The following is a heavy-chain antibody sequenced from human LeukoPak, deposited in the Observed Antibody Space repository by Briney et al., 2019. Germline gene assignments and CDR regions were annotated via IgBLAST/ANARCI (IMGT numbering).Heavy chain of an antibody. D-gene: IGHD6-19*01. CDR3: ARGRYSSGWFFDY. J-gene: IGHJ4*02. V-gene: IGHV4-34*01. Sequence: SETLSLTCAVYSGSFSGYYWSWIRQPPGKGLEWIGEINHSGSTNYNPSLKSRVTISVDTSKNQFSLKLSSVTAADTAVYYCARGRYSSGWFFDYWGQGTLVTVSS. CDR1: SGSFSGYY. CDR2: INHSGST.